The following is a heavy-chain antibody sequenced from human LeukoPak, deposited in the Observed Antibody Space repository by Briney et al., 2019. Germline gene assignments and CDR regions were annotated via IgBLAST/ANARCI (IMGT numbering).Heavy chain of an antibody. V-gene: IGHV3-21*01. CDR1: GFTFSSYS. J-gene: IGHJ6*03. CDR2: ISSSSSYI. CDR3: ARWDNWNYYYYYMDV. D-gene: IGHD1-1*01. Sequence: PGGSLRLSCAASGFTFSSYSMNWVRQAPGKGLEWVSSISSSSSYIYYADSVKGRFTISRDNAKNSLYLQMNSLRAEDAAVYYCARWDNWNYYYYYMDVWGKGTTVTVSS.